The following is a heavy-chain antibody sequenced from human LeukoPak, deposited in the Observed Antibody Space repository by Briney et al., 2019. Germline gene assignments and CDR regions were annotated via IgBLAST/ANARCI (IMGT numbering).Heavy chain of an antibody. CDR2: IDTDGSSA. CDR1: GFTFSDYW. D-gene: IGHD4-17*01. V-gene: IGHV3-74*01. CDR3: TSALTTVTPHFHY. J-gene: IGHJ4*02. Sequence: SGGSLRLSCAASGFTFSDYWMHWVRQAPGKGLVWVSRIDTDGSSATYADSVKGGFTIARDNTKNTVYLQMNSLRCEDTGVYSCTSALTTVTPHFHYWGQGTLVTVS.